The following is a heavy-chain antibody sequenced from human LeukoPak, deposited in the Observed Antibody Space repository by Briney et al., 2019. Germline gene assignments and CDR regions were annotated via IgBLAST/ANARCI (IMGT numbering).Heavy chain of an antibody. CDR3: AKDHASSYYYYVDV. Sequence: GGSLRXSCAASGFTFSSYSMNWVRQAPGKGLEWVSAISGSGVSTYYADSVKGRFTISRDNSKNTLYLQMNRLRAEDRAVYYCAKDHASSYYYYVDVWGKGTTVTISS. J-gene: IGHJ6*03. CDR1: GFTFSSYS. V-gene: IGHV3-23*01. CDR2: ISGSGVST. D-gene: IGHD6-6*01.